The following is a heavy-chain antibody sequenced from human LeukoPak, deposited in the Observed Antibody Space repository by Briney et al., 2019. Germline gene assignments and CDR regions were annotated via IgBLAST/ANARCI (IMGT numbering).Heavy chain of an antibody. CDR2: SSYSATT. Sequence: PSETLSLTCAVSGASVRSDVFWWNWVRPPPGKGLEWVGQSSYSATTNYKPSLQSRFTLSVDTSKHQFSLRQTSVTAADTAVYYCARKTGDLYYFDYWGQGTMVTVSS. V-gene: IGHV4-61*08. CDR1: GASVRSDVFW. J-gene: IGHJ4*02. D-gene: IGHD7-27*01. CDR3: ARKTGDLYYFDY.